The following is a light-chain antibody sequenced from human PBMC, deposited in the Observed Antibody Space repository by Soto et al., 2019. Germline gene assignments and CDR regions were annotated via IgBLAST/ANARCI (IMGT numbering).Light chain of an antibody. V-gene: IGKV1-27*01. CDR2: TAS. CDR1: QGISNS. CDR3: QKYSGAPSIT. J-gene: IGKJ5*01. Sequence: DIQMTQSPSSLSASVGDRVTITCRASQGISNSLAWYQHKPGKVPKLLIYTASTLQSGVPSRFSGSGSGTDFTLTISSLQPEDVATYYCQKYSGAPSITFGQGTRLEIK.